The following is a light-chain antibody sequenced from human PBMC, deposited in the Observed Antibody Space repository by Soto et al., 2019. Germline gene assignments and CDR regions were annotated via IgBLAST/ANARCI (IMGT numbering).Light chain of an antibody. J-gene: IGLJ3*02. Sequence: QSVLTQPPSVSAAPGQKVTVSCSGSSSNIGNNYVSWFQQLPGTAPKLIIYENDKPPSGIPDRFSGSKSGTSATLGITGLQTGDEADYYCGTWDSSLSAWVFGGGTKLTVL. CDR3: GTWDSSLSAWV. V-gene: IGLV1-51*02. CDR1: SSNIGNNY. CDR2: END.